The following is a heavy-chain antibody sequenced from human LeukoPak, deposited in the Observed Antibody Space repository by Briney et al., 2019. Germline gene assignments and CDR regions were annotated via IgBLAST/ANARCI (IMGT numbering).Heavy chain of an antibody. CDR2: IYHSGGT. CDR3: ARARSNYYGSGPFDY. Sequence: SETLSLTCTVSGASISSGGYSWSWIRQPPGKGLEWIRYIYHSGGTYYSPSLESRVTISLDRSENQFSLKLSSVTAADTAIYYCARARSNYYGSGPFDYWGQGILVTVSS. J-gene: IGHJ4*02. V-gene: IGHV4-30-2*01. D-gene: IGHD3-10*01. CDR1: GASISSGGYS.